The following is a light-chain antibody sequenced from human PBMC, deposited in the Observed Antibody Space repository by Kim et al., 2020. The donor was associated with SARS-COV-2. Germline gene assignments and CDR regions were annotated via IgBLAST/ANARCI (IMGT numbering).Light chain of an antibody. Sequence: VALEQTDRITCPGDSLRSYYATWYQQKPGQAPILVIYGKNNRPSGIPDRFSGSSSGNTASLTITGTQAGDEADYYCNSRDSNDNVVFGGGTQLTVL. CDR3: NSRDSNDNVV. CDR2: GKN. J-gene: IGLJ2*01. V-gene: IGLV3-19*01. CDR1: SLRSYY.